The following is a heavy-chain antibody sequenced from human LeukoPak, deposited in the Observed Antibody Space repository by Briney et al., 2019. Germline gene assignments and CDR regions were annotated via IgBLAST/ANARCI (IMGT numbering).Heavy chain of an antibody. V-gene: IGHV3-21*01. CDR3: ARGVGSSWYYFDY. D-gene: IGHD6-13*01. J-gene: IGHJ4*02. Sequence: GGSLRLSCAASGFTFSSYTMNWVRQAPGKGLEWVSSISSSSSYIYYADSVKGRFTISRDNAKNSLYLQMNSLRAEDTAVYYCARGVGSSWYYFDYWGQGTLVTVSS. CDR1: GFTFSSYT. CDR2: ISSSSSYI.